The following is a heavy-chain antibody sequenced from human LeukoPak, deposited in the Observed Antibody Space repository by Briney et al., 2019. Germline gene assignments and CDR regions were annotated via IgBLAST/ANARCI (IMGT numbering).Heavy chain of an antibody. V-gene: IGHV3-30*18. D-gene: IGHD3-22*01. J-gene: IGHJ4*02. CDR2: ISYDGSNK. Sequence: GGSLRLSCAASGFTFNSYGMHWVRQAPGKGLEWVAVISYDGSNKYYGDSVKGRFTISRDNSKNTLYLQMNSLRAEDTAVYYCAKLIDYDSSVYFDYWGQGTLVTVSS. CDR3: AKLIDYDSSVYFDY. CDR1: GFTFNSYG.